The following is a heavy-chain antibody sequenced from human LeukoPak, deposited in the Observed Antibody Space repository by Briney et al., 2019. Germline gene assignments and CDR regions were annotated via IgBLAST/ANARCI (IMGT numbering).Heavy chain of an antibody. Sequence: ASVKVSCKASGYTFTGYYMHWVRQAPGQGLEWMGWINPNSGGTNYAQKFQGRVTMTTDTSTSTAYMELRSLRSDDTAVYYCARDSCSSTSCYYYMDVWGKGTTVTISS. CDR3: ARDSCSSTSCYYYMDV. J-gene: IGHJ6*03. CDR2: INPNSGGT. D-gene: IGHD2-2*01. V-gene: IGHV1-2*02. CDR1: GYTFTGYY.